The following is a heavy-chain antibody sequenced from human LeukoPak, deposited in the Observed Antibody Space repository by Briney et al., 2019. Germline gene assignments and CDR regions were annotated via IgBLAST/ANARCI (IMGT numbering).Heavy chain of an antibody. Sequence: ASVKVSCKXSGGTFSSYAISWVRQAPGQGLEWMGGIIPIFGTANYAQKFQGRVTITADESTSTAYMELSSLRSEDTAVYYCARGFLEWLLYRNWFDPWGQGTLVTVSS. CDR2: IIPIFGTA. D-gene: IGHD3-3*01. V-gene: IGHV1-69*13. CDR1: GGTFSSYA. CDR3: ARGFLEWLLYRNWFDP. J-gene: IGHJ5*02.